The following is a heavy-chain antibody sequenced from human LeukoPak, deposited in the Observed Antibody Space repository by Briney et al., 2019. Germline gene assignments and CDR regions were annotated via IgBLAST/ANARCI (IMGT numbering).Heavy chain of an antibody. CDR3: ARGGGESAIGAFDI. V-gene: IGHV4-4*02. CDR1: GGSISSSNW. D-gene: IGHD2-21*01. CDR2: IYHSGST. J-gene: IGHJ3*02. Sequence: PSETLSLTCAVSGGSISSSNWWSWVRQPPGKGLEWIGEIYHSGSTNYNPSLKSRVTISVDKSKNQFSLKLSSVTAADTVVYYCARGGGESAIGAFDIWGQGTMVTVSS.